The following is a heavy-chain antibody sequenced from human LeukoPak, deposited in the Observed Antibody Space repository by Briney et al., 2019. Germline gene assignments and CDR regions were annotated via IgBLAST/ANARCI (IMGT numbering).Heavy chain of an antibody. CDR3: ARGMIRGVMDDY. J-gene: IGHJ4*02. V-gene: IGHV3-33*01. CDR1: GFTFSSYG. CDR2: IWYDGSNK. D-gene: IGHD3-10*01. Sequence: GGSLRLSCAASGFTFSSYGMHWVRQAPGKGLEWVAVIWYDGSNKFYADSVRGRFTISRDNSKNTLYLQMHSLRAEDTAVYYCARGMIRGVMDDYWGQGTLVTVSS.